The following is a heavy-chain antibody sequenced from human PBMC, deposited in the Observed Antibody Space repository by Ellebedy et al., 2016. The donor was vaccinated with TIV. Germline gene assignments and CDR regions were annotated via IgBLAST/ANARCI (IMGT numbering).Heavy chain of an antibody. V-gene: IGHV4-30-4*01. CDR2: IYYSGST. D-gene: IGHD3-22*01. Sequence: SETLSLTCTVSGGSISSGDYYWSWIRQPPGKGLEWIGYIYYSGSTYYNPSLKSRVTISVDTSKNQFSLKLSSVTAADTAVYYCARGGTYYYDSSGYPLYWGQGTLVTVSS. J-gene: IGHJ4*02. CDR1: GGSISSGDYY. CDR3: ARGGTYYYDSSGYPLY.